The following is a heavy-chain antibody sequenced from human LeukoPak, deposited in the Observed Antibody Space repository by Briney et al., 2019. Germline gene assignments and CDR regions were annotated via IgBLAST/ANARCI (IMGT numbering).Heavy chain of an antibody. V-gene: IGHV4-34*01. Sequence: SETLSLTCAVYGGSFSGYYWSWIRQPPGKGLEWIGEINYTGSTNYNPSLKSRVTISVDTSKNQFSLKLSSVTAADTAVYYCARGRRGYDSSGYYVYYYYYMDVWGKGTTVTVSS. J-gene: IGHJ6*03. D-gene: IGHD3-22*01. CDR1: GGSFSGYY. CDR2: INYTGST. CDR3: ARGRRGYDSSGYYVYYYYYMDV.